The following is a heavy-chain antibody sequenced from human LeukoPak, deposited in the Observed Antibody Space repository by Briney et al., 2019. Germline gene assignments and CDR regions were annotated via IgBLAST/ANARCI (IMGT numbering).Heavy chain of an antibody. V-gene: IGHV3-48*03. CDR2: ISSSADTI. J-gene: IGHJ4*02. Sequence: TGGSLRVSCAAAGFIFSSDEMTWVRQAPGKGLESVSFISSSADTILYADSVKGRFTISRDNGKNALYLQMNSLRAEDTAVYYCTKERGSYWGQGTLVTVSS. CDR1: GFIFSSDE. CDR3: TKERGSY.